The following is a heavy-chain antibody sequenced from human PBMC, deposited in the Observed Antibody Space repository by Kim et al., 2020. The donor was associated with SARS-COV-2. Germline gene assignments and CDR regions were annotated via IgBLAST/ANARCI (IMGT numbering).Heavy chain of an antibody. CDR3: ASIAAREEFDP. Sequence: SETLSLTCTVSGGSISSSSYYWGWIRQPPGKGLEWIGSIYYSGSTYYNPSLKSRVTISVDTSKNQFSLKLSSVTAADTAGYYCASIAAREEFDPWGQGTL. V-gene: IGHV4-39*01. CDR1: GGSISSSSYY. J-gene: IGHJ5*02. D-gene: IGHD6-6*01. CDR2: IYYSGST.